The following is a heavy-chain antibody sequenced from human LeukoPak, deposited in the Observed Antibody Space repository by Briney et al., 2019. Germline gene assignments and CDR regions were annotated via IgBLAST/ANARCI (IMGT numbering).Heavy chain of an antibody. D-gene: IGHD2-2*01. CDR1: GFTFSSYS. V-gene: IGHV3-21*04. CDR2: ISSSSSYI. CDR3: ARGPEGPDDAFDI. J-gene: IGHJ3*02. Sequence: PGGSLRLSCAASGFTFSSYSMNWVRQAPGKGLEWVSSISSSSSYIYYADSVKGRFTISRDNAKNSLYLQMNSPRAEDTAVYYCARGPEGPDDAFDIWGQGTMVTVSS.